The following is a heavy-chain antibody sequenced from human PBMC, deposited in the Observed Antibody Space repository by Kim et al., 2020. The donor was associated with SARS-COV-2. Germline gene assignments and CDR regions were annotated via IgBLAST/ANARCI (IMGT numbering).Heavy chain of an antibody. CDR3: ARDPPGDSSGYYGDY. J-gene: IGHJ4*02. CDR1: GYTFTSYY. V-gene: IGHV1-46*01. CDR2: INPSGGST. Sequence: ASVKVSCKASGYTFTSYYMHWVRQAPGQGLEWMGIINPSGGSTSYAQKFQGRVTMTRDTSTSTVYMELSSLRSEDTAVYYCARDPPGDSSGYYGDYWGQGTLVTVSS. D-gene: IGHD3-22*01.